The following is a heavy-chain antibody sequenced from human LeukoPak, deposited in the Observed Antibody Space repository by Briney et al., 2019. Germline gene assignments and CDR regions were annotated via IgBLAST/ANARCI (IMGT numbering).Heavy chain of an antibody. CDR3: ARGYCSSTSCRILGYYDGMDV. CDR1: GFTFSSYS. D-gene: IGHD2-2*01. CDR2: ISSSSSYI. Sequence: PGGSLRLSCAASGFTFSSYSMNCVRQAPGKGLEWVSSISSSSSYIYYADSVKGRSTISRDNAKNSLYLQMNSLRAEDTAVHYCARGYCSSTSCRILGYYDGMDVWGQGTTVTVSS. V-gene: IGHV3-21*01. J-gene: IGHJ6*02.